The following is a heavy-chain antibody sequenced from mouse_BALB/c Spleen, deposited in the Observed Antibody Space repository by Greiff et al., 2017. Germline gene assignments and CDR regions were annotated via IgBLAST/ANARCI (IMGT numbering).Heavy chain of an antibody. Sequence: EVKLMESGGGLVQPGGSLKLSCAASGFTFSSYGMSWVRQTPDNRLELVATINSNGGSTYYPDSVKGRFTISRDNAKNTLYLQMSSLKSEDTAMYYCARDRTTGAMDYWGQGTSVTVSS. J-gene: IGHJ4*01. CDR1: GFTFSSYG. V-gene: IGHV5-6-3*01. CDR3: ARDRTTGAMDY. CDR2: INSNGGST. D-gene: IGHD1-1*01.